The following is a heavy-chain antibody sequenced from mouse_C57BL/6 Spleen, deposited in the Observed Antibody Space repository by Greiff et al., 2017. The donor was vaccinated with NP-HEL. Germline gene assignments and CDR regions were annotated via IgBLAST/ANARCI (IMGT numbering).Heavy chain of an antibody. CDR3: TRGITTVVPFDY. Sequence: QVQLQQSGAELVRPGASVTLSCKASGYTFTDYEMHWVKQTPVHGLEWIGAIDPETGGTAYNQKFKGKAILTADKSSSTAYMELRSLTSEDSAVYYCTRGITTVVPFDYRGQGTTLTVSS. D-gene: IGHD1-1*01. CDR1: GYTFTDYE. J-gene: IGHJ2*01. V-gene: IGHV1-15*01. CDR2: IDPETGGT.